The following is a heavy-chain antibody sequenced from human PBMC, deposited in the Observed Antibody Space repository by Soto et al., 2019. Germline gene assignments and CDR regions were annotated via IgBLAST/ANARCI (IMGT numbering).Heavy chain of an antibody. Sequence: ASVNVSCQASGVSINNFAISLVRQAPGQWLDWVSEIIPVFETRYYAENLRRRVTVTADKSTRTAYLELSSLGSEDTAVYFYWREAGTTGRVVAYYFVLDVWGHGSTDSV. CDR2: IIPVFETR. V-gene: IGHV1-69*06. D-gene: IGHD3-10*01. CDR1: GVSINNFA. CDR3: WREAGTTGRVVAYYFVLDV. J-gene: IGHJ6*01.